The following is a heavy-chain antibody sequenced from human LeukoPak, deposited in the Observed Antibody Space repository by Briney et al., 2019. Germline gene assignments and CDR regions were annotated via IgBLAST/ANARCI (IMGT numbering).Heavy chain of an antibody. CDR2: IYRSGST. CDR1: GGSISSDDYY. Sequence: SETLSLTCNVSGGSISSDDYYWSWIRQHPGKGLEWIGYIYRSGSTYYNPSLKSRITISVDTSKNQFSLKLSSVTAADTAVYYCARGGHLLRYSLDWGQGTLVTVSS. V-gene: IGHV4-31*03. CDR3: ARGGHLLRYSLD. J-gene: IGHJ4*02. D-gene: IGHD3-9*01.